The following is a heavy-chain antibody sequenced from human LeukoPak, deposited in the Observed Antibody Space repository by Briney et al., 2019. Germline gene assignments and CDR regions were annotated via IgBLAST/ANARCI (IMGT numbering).Heavy chain of an antibody. CDR3: ARDRSSGGRKGVDY. J-gene: IGHJ4*02. D-gene: IGHD6-19*01. V-gene: IGHV3-30*04. CDR2: IQYDGSNK. Sequence: PGGSLRLSCAASGFTFSSYAMSWVRQAPGKGLEWVAFIQYDGSNKYYADSVKGRFTISRDNAKNSLYLQMNSLRAEDTAVYYCARDRSSGGRKGVDYWGQGTLVTVSS. CDR1: GFTFSSYA.